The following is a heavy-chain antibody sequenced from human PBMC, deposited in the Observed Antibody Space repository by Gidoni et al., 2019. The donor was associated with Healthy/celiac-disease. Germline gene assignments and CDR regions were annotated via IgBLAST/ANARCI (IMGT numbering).Heavy chain of an antibody. CDR1: VFTFNYAW. Sequence: EVQLVESGGGLVKPGGSLRLSCAASVFTFNYAWMTWVRRAPGKGLEWVGRVKSETAGGTRDYAAPVKGRFTISRDDSNNTLDLHMNSLKTEDTAVYYCTTDQRIYFDSSGYYYQDYWGQGTLVTVSS. V-gene: IGHV3-15*01. CDR2: VKSETAGGTR. D-gene: IGHD3-22*01. J-gene: IGHJ4*02. CDR3: TTDQRIYFDSSGYYYQDY.